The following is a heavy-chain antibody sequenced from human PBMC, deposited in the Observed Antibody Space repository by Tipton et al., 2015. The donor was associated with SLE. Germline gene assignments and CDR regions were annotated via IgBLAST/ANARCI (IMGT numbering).Heavy chain of an antibody. D-gene: IGHD5-12*01. CDR1: GGSISSYY. CDR2: IYYSGST. CDR3: ARVDTVVPYWFDY. J-gene: IGHJ4*02. Sequence: LRLSCTVSGGSISSYYWSWIRQPPGKGLEWIGYIYYSGSTNYNPSLKSRVTISVDTSKNQFSLKLSSVTAADTAVYYCARVDTVVPYWFDYWGQGTLVTVSS. V-gene: IGHV4-59*01.